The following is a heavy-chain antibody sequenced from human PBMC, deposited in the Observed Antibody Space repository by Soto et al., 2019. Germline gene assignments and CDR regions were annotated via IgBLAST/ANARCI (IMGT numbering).Heavy chain of an antibody. V-gene: IGHV4-39*01. CDR1: GGSISSSSYY. CDR3: ARTIYYYDSSGYQPAWFDP. CDR2: IYYSGST. J-gene: IGHJ5*02. D-gene: IGHD3-22*01. Sequence: SETLSLTCTVSGGSISSSSYYWGWIRQPPGKGLEWIGSIYYSGSTYYNPSLKSRVTISVDTSKNQFSLKLSSVTAADTAVYYCARTIYYYDSSGYQPAWFDPWGQGTLVTVSS.